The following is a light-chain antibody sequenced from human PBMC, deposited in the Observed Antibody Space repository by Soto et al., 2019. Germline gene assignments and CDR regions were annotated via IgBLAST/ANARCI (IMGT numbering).Light chain of an antibody. CDR3: SSYTSTSTYV. J-gene: IGLJ1*01. Sequence: QSVLTQPASVSGSPGQSIAISCTGSSSDVGSYNYVSWYQQHPGKAPKLMIYDVSNPPSGVSDRFSGSKSGNTASLTISGLQAEDEADYYCSSYTSTSTYVFGTGTKLTVL. V-gene: IGLV2-14*01. CDR1: SSDVGSYNY. CDR2: DVS.